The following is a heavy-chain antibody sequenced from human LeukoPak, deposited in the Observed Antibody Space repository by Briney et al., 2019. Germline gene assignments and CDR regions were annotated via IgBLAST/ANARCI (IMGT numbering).Heavy chain of an antibody. CDR3: ARGSFDFWSGYRTNVDY. CDR2: ISSSSSYI. V-gene: IGHV3-21*01. D-gene: IGHD3-3*01. J-gene: IGHJ4*02. CDR1: GFTFSSYG. Sequence: GGSLRLSCAASGFTFSSYGMNWVRQAPGKGLEWVSFISSSSSYIYYADSVKGRFTISRDNAKNSLYLQMNSLRAEDTAVYYCARGSFDFWSGYRTNVDYWGQGTLVTVSS.